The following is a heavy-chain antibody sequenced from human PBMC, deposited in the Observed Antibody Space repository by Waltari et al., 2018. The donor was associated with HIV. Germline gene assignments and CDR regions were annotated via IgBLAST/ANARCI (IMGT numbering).Heavy chain of an antibody. CDR3: SRVGKNYGASNWIDP. Sequence: EVQLVESGGAIVQPGGSLRLSCAASGFTFSSYWMHWVRQAPGKGLGWVSRINGDGSRTNYADSVKGRFATSRDNAKNTLYLQMNSLRAEDTAVYYCSRVGKNYGASNWIDPWGQGTLVTVSS. V-gene: IGHV3-74*01. D-gene: IGHD3-10*01. J-gene: IGHJ5*02. CDR1: GFTFSSYW. CDR2: INGDGSRT.